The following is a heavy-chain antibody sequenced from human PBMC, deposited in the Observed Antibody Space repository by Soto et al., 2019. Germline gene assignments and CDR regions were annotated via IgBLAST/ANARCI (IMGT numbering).Heavy chain of an antibody. CDR2: ISAYNGNT. V-gene: IGHV1-18*01. CDR3: ARATYYYDSSGYYAGYNWFDP. J-gene: IGHJ5*02. D-gene: IGHD3-22*01. Sequence: ASVKVSCKASGDTFTNYGISWVRQAPGQGLEGMGWISAYNGNTNYAQKLQGRVTMTTNTSTSTAYMELRSLRSDDTAVYYCARATYYYDSSGYYAGYNWFDPWGQGTLVTVSS. CDR1: GDTFTNYG.